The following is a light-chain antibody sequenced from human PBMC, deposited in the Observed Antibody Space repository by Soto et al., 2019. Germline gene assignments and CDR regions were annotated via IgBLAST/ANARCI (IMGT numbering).Light chain of an antibody. V-gene: IGKV3-15*01. CDR2: DAS. Sequence: EIMMTQSPATLSVSPGERATLSCRASQSVGSNLAWFQQKPGQAPSLLIYDASTRATGIPARFSGSGSGTEFTLTISRLQSEDFAVYYCQQYDNWPITFGQGTRLESK. CDR1: QSVGSN. J-gene: IGKJ5*01. CDR3: QQYDNWPIT.